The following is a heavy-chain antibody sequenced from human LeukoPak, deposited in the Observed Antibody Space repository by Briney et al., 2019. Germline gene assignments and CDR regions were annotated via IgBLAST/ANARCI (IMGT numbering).Heavy chain of an antibody. CDR2: IYSSGST. CDR1: GGSISSYY. Sequence: SETLSLTGTGSGGSISSYYWSWIRQPAGKGLEWIGRIYSSGSTNYDPSLKSRVTMSVDTSKNQFSLKLSSVTAADTAVYYCARSKAYYDSSGYANDCWGQGTLVTVSS. J-gene: IGHJ4*02. D-gene: IGHD3-22*01. CDR3: ARSKAYYDSSGYANDC. V-gene: IGHV4-4*07.